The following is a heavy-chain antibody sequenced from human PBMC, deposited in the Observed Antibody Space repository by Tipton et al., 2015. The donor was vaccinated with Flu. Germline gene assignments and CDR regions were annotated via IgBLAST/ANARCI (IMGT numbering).Heavy chain of an antibody. J-gene: IGHJ3*02. CDR1: GFTFDMYA. CDR2: ISSHGVNT. CDR3: ARGPLNDFGNAFDI. Sequence: SLRLSCAASGFTFDMYAMHWVRQAPGKGLEYFSAISSHGVNTYYADSVKDRFIISRDNSKNTLYLQMDSLRTEDMAVYYCARGPLNDFGNAFDIWGQGTMVTVSS. D-gene: IGHD4-17*01. V-gene: IGHV3-64*02.